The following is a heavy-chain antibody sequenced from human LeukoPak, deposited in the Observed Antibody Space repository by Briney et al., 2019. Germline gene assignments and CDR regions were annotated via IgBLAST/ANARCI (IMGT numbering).Heavy chain of an antibody. D-gene: IGHD2-2*02. CDR1: GFTFSSYG. V-gene: IGHV3-33*01. CDR3: AREAVVVPAGIGYFQH. J-gene: IGHJ1*01. CDR2: IWYDGSNK. Sequence: GRSLRLSCAASGFTFSSYGMHWVRQAPGKGLEWVAVIWYDGSNKYYADSVKGRFAISRDNSKNTLYLQMNSLRAEDTAVYYCAREAVVVPAGIGYFQHWGQGTLVTVSS.